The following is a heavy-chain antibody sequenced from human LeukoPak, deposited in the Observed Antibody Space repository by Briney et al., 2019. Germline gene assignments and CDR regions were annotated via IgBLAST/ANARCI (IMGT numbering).Heavy chain of an antibody. CDR1: GFTFSSYS. D-gene: IGHD5-18*01. V-gene: IGHV3-21*01. CDR2: ISSTSSYI. Sequence: GGSLRLSCALSGFTFSSYSMNWVRQAPGKGLEWVSSISSTSSYIYYADSVKGRFTISRDNAKNSLYLQMNSLRAEDTAVYYCARDHSYGYGHWFDPWGQGTLVTVSS. CDR3: ARDHSYGYGHWFDP. J-gene: IGHJ5*02.